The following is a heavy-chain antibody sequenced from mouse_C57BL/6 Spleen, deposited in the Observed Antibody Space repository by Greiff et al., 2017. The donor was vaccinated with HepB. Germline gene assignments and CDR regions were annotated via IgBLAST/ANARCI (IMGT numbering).Heavy chain of an antibody. V-gene: IGHV1-69*01. CDR1: GYTFTSYW. J-gene: IGHJ2*01. Sequence: VKLQQPGAELVMPGASVKLSCKASGYTFTSYWMHWVKQRPGQGLEWIGEIDPSDSYTNYNQKFKGKSTLTVDKSSSTAYMQRSSLTSEDSAVYYCARGNHYYGSSDYFDYWGQGTTLTVSS. D-gene: IGHD1-1*01. CDR3: ARGNHYYGSSDYFDY. CDR2: IDPSDSYT.